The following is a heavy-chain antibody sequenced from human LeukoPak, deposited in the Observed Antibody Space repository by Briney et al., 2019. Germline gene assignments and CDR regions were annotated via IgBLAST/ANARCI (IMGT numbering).Heavy chain of an antibody. CDR1: GFTFSSYH. V-gene: IGHV3-48*02. CDR2: ISSSSSTI. CDR3: ARGVAAAGRLVDY. J-gene: IGHJ4*02. Sequence: GGSLRLSCAGSGFTFSSYHMNWVRQAPGKGLEWVSYISSSSSTIYYADSVKGRFTISRDNAKNSLYLQMNSLRDEDTAVYYCARGVAAAGRLVDYWGQGTLVTVSS. D-gene: IGHD6-13*01.